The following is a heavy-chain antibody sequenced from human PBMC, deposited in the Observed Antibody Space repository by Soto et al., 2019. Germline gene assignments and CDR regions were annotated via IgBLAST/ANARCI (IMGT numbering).Heavy chain of an antibody. CDR1: GFTFSSYA. CDR3: AKAFGYSYGQYYFDY. J-gene: IGHJ4*02. D-gene: IGHD5-18*01. CDR2: ISGSGGST. Sequence: EVQLLESGGGLVQPGGSLRLSCAASGFTFSSYAMSWVRQAPGKGLEWVSAISGSGGSTYYADSVKGRFTISRDNSKNTLHLQMNSLRAEDTAVYYCAKAFGYSYGQYYFDYWGQGTLVTVSS. V-gene: IGHV3-23*01.